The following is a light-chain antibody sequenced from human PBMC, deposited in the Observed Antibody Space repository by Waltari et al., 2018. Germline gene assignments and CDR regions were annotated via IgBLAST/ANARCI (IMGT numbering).Light chain of an antibody. V-gene: IGKV3-20*01. CDR3: QKYVNLPAT. J-gene: IGKJ1*01. CDR2: DAS. Sequence: EIVLTQSPGTLSLYPGERATLSCRASQSVGKYLVWYQQKPGQAPRLLIYDASTRATGIPDRFSGSGSGTDFSLTISILEPEDFAVYYCQKYVNLPATFGQGTRVEIK. CDR1: QSVGKY.